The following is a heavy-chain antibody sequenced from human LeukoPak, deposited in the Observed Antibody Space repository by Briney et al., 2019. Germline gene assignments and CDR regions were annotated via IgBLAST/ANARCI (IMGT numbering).Heavy chain of an antibody. CDR3: TRGSHDSSTYYHDY. CDR1: GYTFISYY. D-gene: IGHD3-22*01. V-gene: IGHV1-46*03. Sequence: GASVKVSCKASGYTFISYYIHWVRQAPGQGLEWLGIINPSGSSTTYAQKFRGRVTMTRDMSTSTVYMELNSLTSEDTAVYYCTRGSHDSSTYYHDYWGQGILVTVSS. CDR2: INPSGSST. J-gene: IGHJ4*02.